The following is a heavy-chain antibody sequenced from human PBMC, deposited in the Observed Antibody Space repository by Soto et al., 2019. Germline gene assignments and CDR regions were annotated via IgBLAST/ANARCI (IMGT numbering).Heavy chain of an antibody. CDR2: ISYDGSNK. CDR3: ARDSTQGGMDV. J-gene: IGHJ6*02. CDR1: GFTFSSYA. Sequence: PGGSLRLSCAASGFTFSSYAMHWVRQAPGKGLEWVAVISYDGSNKYYADSVKGRFTISRDNSKNTLYLQMNSLRAEDTAVYYCARDSTQGGMDVWGQGTTVTVSS. V-gene: IGHV3-30-3*01.